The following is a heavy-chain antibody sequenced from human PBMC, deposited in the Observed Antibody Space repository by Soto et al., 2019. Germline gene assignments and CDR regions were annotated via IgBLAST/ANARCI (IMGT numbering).Heavy chain of an antibody. D-gene: IGHD6-13*01. CDR1: GFTVSSNY. CDR3: ARRGPGTYFDY. CDR2: IYSGGST. Sequence: PGGSLRLSCASSGFTVSSNYMSLVRQAPGKGLEWVSVIYSGGSTYYADSVKGRFTISRDNSKNTLYLQMNSLRAEDTAVYYCARRGPGTYFDYWGQGTLVTVSS. J-gene: IGHJ4*02. V-gene: IGHV3-66*01.